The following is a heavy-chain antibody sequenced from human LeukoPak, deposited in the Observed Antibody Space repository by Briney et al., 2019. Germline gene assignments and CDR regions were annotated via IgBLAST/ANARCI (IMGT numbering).Heavy chain of an antibody. Sequence: GGSLRLSCAASGFTFSSYAMSWVRQAPGKGLEWVSYISSSSSTIYYAGSVKGRFTISRDNAKNSLYLQMNSLRAEDTAVYYCARDPMVRGAIVVTCLDCWGQGTLVTVSS. CDR1: GFTFSSYA. J-gene: IGHJ4*02. D-gene: IGHD3-10*01. CDR3: ARDPMVRGAIVVTCLDC. V-gene: IGHV3-48*01. CDR2: ISSSSSTI.